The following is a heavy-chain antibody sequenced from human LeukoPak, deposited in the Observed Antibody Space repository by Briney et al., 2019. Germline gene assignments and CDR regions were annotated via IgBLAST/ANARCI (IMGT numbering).Heavy chain of an antibody. Sequence: GGSLRLSCAASGFTFSSYGMHWVRQAPGKGLEGVAVISYDGSNKYYADSVKGRFTISRDNSKNTLYLQMNSLRAEDTAVYYCAKAPEYDFWSGYHLNYYYGMDVWGQGTTVTVSS. V-gene: IGHV3-30*18. CDR2: ISYDGSNK. J-gene: IGHJ6*02. CDR3: AKAPEYDFWSGYHLNYYYGMDV. D-gene: IGHD3-3*01. CDR1: GFTFSSYG.